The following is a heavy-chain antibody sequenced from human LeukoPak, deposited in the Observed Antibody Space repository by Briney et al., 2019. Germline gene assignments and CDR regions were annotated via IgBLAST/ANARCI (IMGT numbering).Heavy chain of an antibody. CDR2: ISSSSSYI. CDR3: TVFGVVISRGGGTYYYYYYMDV. J-gene: IGHJ6*03. CDR1: GFTFSSYS. D-gene: IGHD3-3*01. V-gene: IGHV3-21*04. Sequence: GGSLRLSCAASGFTFSSYSMNWVRQAPGKGLEWVSSISSSSSYIYYADSVKGRFTISRDNAKNSLYLQMNSLRAEDTAVYDCTVFGVVISRGGGTYYYYYYMDVWGKGTTVTVSS.